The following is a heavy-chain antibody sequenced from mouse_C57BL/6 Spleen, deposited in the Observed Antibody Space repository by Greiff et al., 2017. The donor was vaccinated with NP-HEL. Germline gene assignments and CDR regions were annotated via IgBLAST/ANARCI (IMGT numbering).Heavy chain of an antibody. D-gene: IGHD3-2*01. V-gene: IGHV5-17*01. CDR2: ISSGSSTI. CDR1: GFTFSDYG. J-gene: IGHJ2*01. Sequence: EVQRVESGGGLVKPGGSLKLSCAASGFTFSDYGMHWVRQAPEKGLEWVAYISSGSSTIYYADTVKGRFTISRDNAKNTLFLQMTSLRSEDTAMYYCATLTSTGRNYFDYWGQGTTLTVSS. CDR3: ATLTSTGRNYFDY.